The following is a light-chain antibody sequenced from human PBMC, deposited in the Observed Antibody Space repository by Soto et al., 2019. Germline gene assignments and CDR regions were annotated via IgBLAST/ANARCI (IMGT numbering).Light chain of an antibody. CDR3: QQYDSTVWT. Sequence: VLTQSPGTVSLSPGETDTLSCRASQTGDSRYLAWYQQKRGQAPRLLIYAASSRATGVPDRFSGSGSGTDFTLTIRRLEPEDFAVYYCQQYDSTVWTFGQGTKVDIK. CDR1: QTGDSRY. V-gene: IGKV3-20*01. CDR2: AAS. J-gene: IGKJ1*01.